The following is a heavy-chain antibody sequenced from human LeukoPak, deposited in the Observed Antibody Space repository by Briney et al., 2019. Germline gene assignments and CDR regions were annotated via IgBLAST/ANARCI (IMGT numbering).Heavy chain of an antibody. J-gene: IGHJ4*02. CDR2: ISPYNGNT. CDR1: GGTFSSYA. V-gene: IGHV1-18*01. D-gene: IGHD3-3*01. CDR3: ARGDFWSGYSGYYFDY. Sequence: GSSVKVSCKASGGTFSSYAISWVRQAPGQGLEWMGWISPYNGNTNYAQKLQGRVTMTTDTSTSTAYMELRSLRSDDTAVYYCARGDFWSGYSGYYFDYWGQGTLVTVSS.